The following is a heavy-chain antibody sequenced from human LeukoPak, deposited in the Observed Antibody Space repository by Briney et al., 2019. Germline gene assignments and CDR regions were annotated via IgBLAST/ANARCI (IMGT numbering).Heavy chain of an antibody. D-gene: IGHD2-15*01. CDR1: GGSISSGDYY. J-gene: IGHJ6*02. CDR2: IYYSGST. Sequence: SQTLSLTCTVSGGSISSGDYYWSWIRQPPGKGLEWIGYIYYSGSTYYNPSLKSRVTISVDTSKNQFSLKLSSVTAVDTAVYYCARELLHNDFYGMDVWGQGTTVTVSS. V-gene: IGHV4-30-4*01. CDR3: ARELLHNDFYGMDV.